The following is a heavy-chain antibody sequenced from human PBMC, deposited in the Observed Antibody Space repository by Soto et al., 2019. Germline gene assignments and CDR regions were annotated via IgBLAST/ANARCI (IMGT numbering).Heavy chain of an antibody. J-gene: IGHJ6*02. D-gene: IGHD4-17*01. CDR2: INHSGGT. CDR3: VRVRWRGDYGMDV. Sequence: QVQLQQWGAGLLKPSETLSLTCAVHGGSFSGYYWSWIRQPPGKGLEWIGEINHSGGTNYNPSLKSRVTISVDTSKTQFSLKVSSVTAADTAVYYCVRVRWRGDYGMDVWGQGTTVTVSS. V-gene: IGHV4-34*01. CDR1: GGSFSGYY.